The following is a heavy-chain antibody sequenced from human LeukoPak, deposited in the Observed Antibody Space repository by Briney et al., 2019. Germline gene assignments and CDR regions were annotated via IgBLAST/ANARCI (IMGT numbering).Heavy chain of an antibody. Sequence: GESLRLSCAASGFTFSSYGMSWVRQAPGKGLEWVSAISGSGGSTYYADSVKGRFTISRDNSKNTLYLQMNSLRAEDTAVYYCAKDHLLILTGTNNPFDYWGQGTLVTVSS. CDR2: ISGSGGST. V-gene: IGHV3-23*01. CDR1: GFTFSSYG. CDR3: AKDHLLILTGTNNPFDY. J-gene: IGHJ4*02. D-gene: IGHD3-9*01.